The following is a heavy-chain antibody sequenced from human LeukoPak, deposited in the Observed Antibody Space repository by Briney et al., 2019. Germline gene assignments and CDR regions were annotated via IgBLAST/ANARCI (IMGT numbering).Heavy chain of an antibody. CDR2: INPSGGST. J-gene: IGHJ3*02. CDR1: GYTFTSYY. D-gene: IGHD3-10*01. Sequence: ASVKVSCKASGYTFTSYYMHWVRQAPGQGLEWMGIINPSGGSTSYAQKFQGRVTMTRDTSTSTVYMELSSMRSEDTAVYYCARGVGGSVRGVTDAFDTWGQGTMVTVSS. CDR3: ARGVGGSVRGVTDAFDT. V-gene: IGHV1-46*01.